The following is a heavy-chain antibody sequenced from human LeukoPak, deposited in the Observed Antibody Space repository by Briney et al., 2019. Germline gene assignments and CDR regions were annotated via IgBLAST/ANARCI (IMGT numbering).Heavy chain of an antibody. V-gene: IGHV1-69*04. Sequence: GASVKVSCKASGGTFSSYAISWVRQAPGQGLEWMGRIIPILGIANYAQKFQGRVTITADKSTSTAYMELSSLRSEDTAVYYCASDDILTGSLNFDYWGQGTLVTVSS. J-gene: IGHJ4*02. CDR3: ASDDILTGSLNFDY. D-gene: IGHD3-9*01. CDR2: IIPILGIA. CDR1: GGTFSSYA.